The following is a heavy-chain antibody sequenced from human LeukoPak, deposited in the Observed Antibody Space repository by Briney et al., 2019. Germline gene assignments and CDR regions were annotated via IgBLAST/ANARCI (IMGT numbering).Heavy chain of an antibody. CDR1: GYSFTTYW. V-gene: IGHV5-51*01. CDR3: ARHKSADY. CDR2: IYPGDSDT. J-gene: IGHJ4*02. Sequence: GESLKISCKGSGYSFTTYWIGWVRQMPGKGLEWMGIIYPGDSDTRYSSSFQGQVTISVDKSISTAYLQWRSLKASDTATYYCARHKSADYWGQGTLVTVSS.